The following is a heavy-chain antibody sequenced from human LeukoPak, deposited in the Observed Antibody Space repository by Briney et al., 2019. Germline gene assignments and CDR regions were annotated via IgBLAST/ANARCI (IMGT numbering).Heavy chain of an antibody. Sequence: SETLSLTCTVSGGSISSTTYYWGWIRQPPGKGLEWIGTIHFDGTTYYSPSLKSRVTISVDTSKNQFSLKLTSVTAADTAVYYCATRGCKYGLNWGQGTLVTVSS. D-gene: IGHD5-18*01. CDR2: IHFDGTT. CDR1: GGSISSTTYY. V-gene: IGHV4-39*01. CDR3: ATRGCKYGLN. J-gene: IGHJ4*02.